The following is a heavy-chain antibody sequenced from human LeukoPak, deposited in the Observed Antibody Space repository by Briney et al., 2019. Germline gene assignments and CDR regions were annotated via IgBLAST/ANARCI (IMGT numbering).Heavy chain of an antibody. D-gene: IGHD6-6*01. Sequence: SETLSLTCAVYGGSFSGYYWSWIRQPPGKGLEWIGEINHSGSTNYNPSLKSRVTISVDTSKNQFSLKLSSVTAADTAVYYCARGPVLAARRAFDYWGQGTLVTVSP. CDR1: GGSFSGYY. J-gene: IGHJ4*02. CDR3: ARGPVLAARRAFDY. CDR2: INHSGST. V-gene: IGHV4-34*01.